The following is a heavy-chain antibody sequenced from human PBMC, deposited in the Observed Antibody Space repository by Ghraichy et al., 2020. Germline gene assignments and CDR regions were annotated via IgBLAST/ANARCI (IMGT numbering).Heavy chain of an antibody. CDR1: GFSFSRYW. J-gene: IGHJ4*02. D-gene: IGHD4-23*01. Sequence: GFLRLSCAASGFSFSRYWMSWVRQAPGKGLEWVAHINQDGGEKYYVDSVKGRFTISRDNAKNSQYLQMNSLRAEDTAVYYCARIGYGGISLDYWGQGTLVTVSS. CDR2: INQDGGEK. V-gene: IGHV3-7*01. CDR3: ARIGYGGISLDY.